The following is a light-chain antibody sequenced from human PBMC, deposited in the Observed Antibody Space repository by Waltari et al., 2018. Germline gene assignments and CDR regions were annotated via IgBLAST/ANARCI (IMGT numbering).Light chain of an antibody. J-gene: IGKJ2*01. CDR1: QDIRNY. CDR2: GAS. CDR3: QQYDNLPVT. V-gene: IGKV1-33*01. Sequence: DIQMTQSPSSLSASVGDRVTITCQASQDIRNYLTWYQQKPGKAPKHLIYGASILQTGVPSRFTGGGSGTHFTFTISSLQPEDIATYFCQQYDNLPVTFGQGTKLEI.